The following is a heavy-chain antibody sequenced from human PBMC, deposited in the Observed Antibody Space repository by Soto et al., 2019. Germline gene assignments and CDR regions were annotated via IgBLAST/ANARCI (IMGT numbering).Heavy chain of an antibody. J-gene: IGHJ4*02. V-gene: IGHV3-33*01. CDR1: GFTFSSYG. CDR2: IWYDGSNK. D-gene: IGHD1-1*01. Sequence: VQLVESGGGVVQPGRSLRLSCAASGFTFSSYGMHWVRQAPGKGLEWVAVIWYDGSNKYYADSVKGRFTISRDNSKNTLYLQMNSLRAEDTAVYYCARDTRLESFDYWGQGTLVTVSS. CDR3: ARDTRLESFDY.